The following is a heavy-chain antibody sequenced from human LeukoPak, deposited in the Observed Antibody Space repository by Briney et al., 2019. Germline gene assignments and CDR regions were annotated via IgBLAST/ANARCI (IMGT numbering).Heavy chain of an antibody. CDR1: GFTFSGSA. J-gene: IGHJ4*02. CDR3: ASSRYDSSGYYGIIAY. V-gene: IGHV3-73*01. CDR2: IRSKANSYAT. Sequence: GGSLRLSCAASGFTFSGSAMHWVRQASGKGLEWVGRIRSKANSYATAYAASVKGRFTISRDDSKNTAYLQMNSLRAEDTAVYYCASSRYDSSGYYGIIAYWGQGTLVTVSS. D-gene: IGHD3-22*01.